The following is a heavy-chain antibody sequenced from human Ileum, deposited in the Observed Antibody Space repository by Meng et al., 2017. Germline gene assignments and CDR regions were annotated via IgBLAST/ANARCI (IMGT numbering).Heavy chain of an antibody. CDR2: INANNGAT. V-gene: IGHV1-2*02. J-gene: IGHJ4*02. D-gene: IGHD5-18*01. Sequence: ASVKVSCKASGYTFTGYYMHRVRQAPGQGLEWMGWINANNGATNYAQKFQDRVTMTRDTSINTAYMELSRLTSDDTAVFYCARSWIQIWTPDFDYWGQGTRVTVSS. CDR3: ARSWIQIWTPDFDY. CDR1: GYTFTGYY.